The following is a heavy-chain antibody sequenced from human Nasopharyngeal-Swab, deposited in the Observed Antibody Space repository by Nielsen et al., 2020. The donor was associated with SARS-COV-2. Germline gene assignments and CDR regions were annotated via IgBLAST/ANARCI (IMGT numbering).Heavy chain of an antibody. D-gene: IGHD5-12*01. V-gene: IGHV3-30-3*01. CDR1: GFTFSSYA. J-gene: IGHJ4*02. Sequence: GSLRLSCAASGFTFSSYAMHWVRQAPGKGLEWVAVISYDGSNKYYADSVKGRFTISRDNSKNTLYLQMNSLRAEDTAVYYCAARGYSGYDDYFDYWGQGTLVTVSS. CDR3: AARGYSGYDDYFDY. CDR2: ISYDGSNK.